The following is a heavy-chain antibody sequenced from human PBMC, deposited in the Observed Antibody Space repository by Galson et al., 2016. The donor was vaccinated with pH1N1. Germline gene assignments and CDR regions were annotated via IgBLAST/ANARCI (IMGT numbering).Heavy chain of an antibody. Sequence: SETLSLTCAVSGYSISSGYYWGWIRQSPGKGLEWIGTVYHGGTTYSNPSLRSRVTISLVTSKNQFSLRLTSVTAADTALYYCARIQKGQYVDTSFYFDYWGQGTLVTVSS. J-gene: IGHJ4*02. CDR2: VYHGGTT. CDR3: ARIQKGQYVDTSFYFDY. D-gene: IGHD5-18*01. V-gene: IGHV4-38-2*01. CDR1: GYSISSGYY.